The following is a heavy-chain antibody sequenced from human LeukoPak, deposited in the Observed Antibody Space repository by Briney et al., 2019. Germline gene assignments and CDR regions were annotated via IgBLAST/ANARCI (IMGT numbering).Heavy chain of an antibody. CDR1: GFTFSSYA. CDR2: ISYDGSNK. CDR3: ARDPSLGYCSGGSCYGGWFDP. D-gene: IGHD2-15*01. V-gene: IGHV3-30*04. Sequence: RSLRLSCAASGFTFSSYAMHWVRQTPGKGLEWVAVISYDGSNKYYADSVKGRFTISRDNSKNTLYLQMNSLRAEDTAVYYCARDPSLGYCSGGSCYGGWFDPWGQGTLVTVSS. J-gene: IGHJ5*02.